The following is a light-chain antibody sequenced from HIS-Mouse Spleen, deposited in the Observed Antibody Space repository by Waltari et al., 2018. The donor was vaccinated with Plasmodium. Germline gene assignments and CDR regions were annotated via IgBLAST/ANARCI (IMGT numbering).Light chain of an antibody. Sequence: QSALTQPASVSGSPGQSITISCTGTSSDVGSYNLVSWYQQHPGKAPKLMIYEGSKRPSCVSNLFSGSKAGNTASLTISGLQAEDEADYYCCSYAGSSTYVFGTGTKVTVL. CDR3: CSYAGSSTYV. CDR2: EGS. V-gene: IGLV2-23*01. CDR1: SSDVGSYNL. J-gene: IGLJ1*01.